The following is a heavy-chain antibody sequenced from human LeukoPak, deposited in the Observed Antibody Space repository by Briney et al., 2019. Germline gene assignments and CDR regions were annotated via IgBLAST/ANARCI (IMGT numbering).Heavy chain of an antibody. CDR2: IYYSGST. D-gene: IGHD3-22*01. Sequence: PSETLSLTCTVSGGSISSSSYYWGWIRQPPGKGLEWIGSIYYSGSTYYNPSLKSRVTISVDTSKNQFSLKLSSVTAADTAVYYCARAEGITMILGAFDIWGQGTMVTVSS. J-gene: IGHJ3*02. CDR1: GGSISSSSYY. V-gene: IGHV4-39*01. CDR3: ARAEGITMILGAFDI.